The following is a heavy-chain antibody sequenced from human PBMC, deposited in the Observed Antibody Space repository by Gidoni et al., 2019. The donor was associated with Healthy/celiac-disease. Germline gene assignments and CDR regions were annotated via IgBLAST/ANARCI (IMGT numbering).Heavy chain of an antibody. V-gene: IGHV3-23*01. J-gene: IGHJ4*02. Sequence: EVQLLESGGGLVQPGGSLRLSCAASGFTFRSYAMSWVRQAPGKGLEWVSAMSGSGGRKYYADSVKGRFTISRDNSKNTLYLQMNSLRAEDTAVYYCAVQPGYSSSWYGFDYWGQGTLVTVSS. CDR1: GFTFRSYA. CDR2: MSGSGGRK. D-gene: IGHD6-13*01. CDR3: AVQPGYSSSWYGFDY.